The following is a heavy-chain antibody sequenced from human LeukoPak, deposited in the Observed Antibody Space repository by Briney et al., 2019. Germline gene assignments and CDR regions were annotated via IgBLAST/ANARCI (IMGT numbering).Heavy chain of an antibody. CDR1: GFTFSSYS. D-gene: IGHD2-15*01. Sequence: SGGSLRLSCAASGFTFSSYSMNWVRQAPGKGLEWVSYITSDGNTIFYADSVRGRFTISRDSAKNSLYLQMNSLRAEDTAIYYCARDHYWALDYWGQGTLVTVSS. V-gene: IGHV3-48*01. J-gene: IGHJ4*02. CDR2: ITSDGNTI. CDR3: ARDHYWALDY.